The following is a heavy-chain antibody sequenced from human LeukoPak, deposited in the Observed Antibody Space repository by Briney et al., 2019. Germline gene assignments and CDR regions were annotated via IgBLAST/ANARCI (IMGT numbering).Heavy chain of an antibody. V-gene: IGHV1-46*01. CDR2: INPSGGST. CDR3: ARGRFSITGTTGAFDI. D-gene: IGHD1-7*01. Sequence: ASVKVSCKASGYTFTSYYMHWVRQAPGQGLEWMGIINPSGGSTSYAQKFQGRVTMTRDTSTSIVYMELSSLRSEDTAVYYCARGRFSITGTTGAFDIWGQGTMVTVSS. J-gene: IGHJ3*02. CDR1: GYTFTSYY.